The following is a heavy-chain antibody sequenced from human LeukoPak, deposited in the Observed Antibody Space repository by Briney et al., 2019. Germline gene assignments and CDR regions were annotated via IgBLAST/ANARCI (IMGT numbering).Heavy chain of an antibody. J-gene: IGHJ4*02. CDR2: ISGSGGST. V-gene: IGHV3-23*01. D-gene: IGHD5-18*01. CDR1: GFTFSSYA. CDR3: AKDRGYSYGLSETYYFDY. Sequence: PGGSLRLTCAVSGFTFSSYAMNWVRQAPGKGLEWVSGISGSGGSTYYADSVKGRFTISRDNSKNTLYLQMNSLRAEDTAIYYCAKDRGYSYGLSETYYFDYWGQGTLVTVSS.